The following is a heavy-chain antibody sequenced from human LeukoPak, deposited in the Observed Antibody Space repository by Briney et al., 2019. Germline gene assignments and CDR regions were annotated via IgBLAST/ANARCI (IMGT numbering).Heavy chain of an antibody. CDR2: INHSGGT. Sequence: PSETLSLTCAVYGGSSSGYYWSWIRQSPGKGLEWIAEINHSGGTNYNPSLRSRVTVFLDTSKNQFSLKLRSVTAADTAVYYCARGGGNLLPFFDPKYYYYMDVWGKGTTVTVSS. V-gene: IGHV4-34*01. D-gene: IGHD3-9*01. CDR3: ARGGGNLLPFFDPKYYYYMDV. J-gene: IGHJ6*03. CDR1: GGSSSGYY.